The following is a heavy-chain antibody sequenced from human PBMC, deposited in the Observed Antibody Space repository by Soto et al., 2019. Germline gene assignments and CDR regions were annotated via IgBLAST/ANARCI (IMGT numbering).Heavy chain of an antibody. V-gene: IGHV3-30-3*01. Sequence: VQLVESGGGVVQPGRSLRLSCAASGFTFSSYAMHWVRQAPGKGLEWVAVISYDGSNKYYADSVKGRFTISRDNSKNTLYLQMNSLRAEDTAVYYCARFGISSGSAFDIWGQGTMVTVSS. J-gene: IGHJ3*02. CDR3: ARFGISSGSAFDI. D-gene: IGHD3-22*01. CDR2: ISYDGSNK. CDR1: GFTFSSYA.